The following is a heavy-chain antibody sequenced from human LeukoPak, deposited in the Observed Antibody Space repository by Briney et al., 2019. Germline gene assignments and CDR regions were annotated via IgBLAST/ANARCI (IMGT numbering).Heavy chain of an antibody. CDR3: ARSTGYSSGWYLDYYYYGMDV. Sequence: GGSLRLSCAASGFTFSSYSMNWVRQAPGKGLEWVSYISSSSTTIYYADSVQGRFTISRDNSKNTLYLQMNSLRAEDTAVYYCARSTGYSSGWYLDYYYYGMDVWGQGTTVTVSS. CDR2: ISSSSTTI. J-gene: IGHJ6*02. V-gene: IGHV3-48*01. D-gene: IGHD6-19*01. CDR1: GFTFSSYS.